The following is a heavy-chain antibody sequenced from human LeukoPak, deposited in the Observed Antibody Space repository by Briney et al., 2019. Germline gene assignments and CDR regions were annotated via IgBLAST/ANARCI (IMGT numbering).Heavy chain of an antibody. D-gene: IGHD4-11*01. CDR3: ARAQVDYNNGPGSQGYYSYGMDV. V-gene: IGHV4-31*03. CDR2: IYYSGST. J-gene: IGHJ6*02. Sequence: SETLSLTCTVSGGSISSGGYYWSWLRQHPGKGLAWIGYIYYSGSTYYNPSLKSRVTISVDTSKNQFSLKLSSVAAADTAVYYCARAQVDYNNGPGSQGYYSYGMDVWGQGTTVTVSS. CDR1: GGSISSGGYY.